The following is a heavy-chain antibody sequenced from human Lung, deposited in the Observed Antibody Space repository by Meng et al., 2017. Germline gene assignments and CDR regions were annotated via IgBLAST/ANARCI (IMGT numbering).Heavy chain of an antibody. D-gene: IGHD1/OR15-1a*01. Sequence: QLQLQEWGAGLLKPSETLSLTCAVYGGSFSSCYCCWIRQPPGKGLEWVGDINHSGSTNYNPSLKRRVTVSVDTSKNQFSLKLSSVTAADTAVYYCASPKQANWYFDLWGRGTLVTVSS. CDR1: GGSFSSCY. CDR2: INHSGST. V-gene: IGHV4-34*01. J-gene: IGHJ2*01. CDR3: ASPKQANWYFDL.